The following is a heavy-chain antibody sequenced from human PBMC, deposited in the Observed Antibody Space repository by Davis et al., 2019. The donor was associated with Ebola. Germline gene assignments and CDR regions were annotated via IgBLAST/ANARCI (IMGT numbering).Heavy chain of an antibody. V-gene: IGHV3-48*01. CDR3: ARVRAVAHFDY. D-gene: IGHD6-19*01. CDR1: GFTLSGSD. Sequence: GGSLRLSCAASGFTLSGSDMNWVRQAPGKGLEWVSYISSGGITTYYTDSVRGRFTSSRDNAKNSLYLQMNSLRAEDTAVYYCARVRAVAHFDYWGQGTLVTVSS. CDR2: ISSGGITT. J-gene: IGHJ4*02.